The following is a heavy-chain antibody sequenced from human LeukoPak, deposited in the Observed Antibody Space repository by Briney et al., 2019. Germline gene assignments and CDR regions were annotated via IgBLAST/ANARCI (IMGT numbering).Heavy chain of an antibody. CDR1: GGSISSYY. Sequence: TSETLSLTCTVSGGSISSYYWSWIRQPDGKGLEWIGYIYYGGSTNYNPSLKSRVTISVDTSKNQFSLKLSSVTAADTAVYYCARASDIVVVPAWFDPWGQGTLVTVSS. J-gene: IGHJ5*02. CDR3: ARASDIVVVPAWFDP. CDR2: IYYGGST. D-gene: IGHD2-2*01. V-gene: IGHV4-59*01.